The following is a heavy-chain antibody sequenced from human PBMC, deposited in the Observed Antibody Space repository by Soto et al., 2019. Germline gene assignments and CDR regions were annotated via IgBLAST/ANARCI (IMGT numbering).Heavy chain of an antibody. Sequence: SETLSLTCAVSGGSISSGGYSWSWIRQPPGKGLGWIGYIYHSGSTYYNPSLKSRVTISVDRSKNQFSLKLSSVTAADTAVYYCARERNPGWFDPWGQGTLVTVSS. V-gene: IGHV4-30-2*01. J-gene: IGHJ5*02. D-gene: IGHD4-4*01. CDR1: GGSISSGGYS. CDR3: ARERNPGWFDP. CDR2: IYHSGST.